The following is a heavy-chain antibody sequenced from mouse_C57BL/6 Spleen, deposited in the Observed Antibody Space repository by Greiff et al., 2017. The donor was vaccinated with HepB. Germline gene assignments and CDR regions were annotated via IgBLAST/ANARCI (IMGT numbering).Heavy chain of an antibody. CDR2: ISSGGSYT. CDR3: ARQGGGYSFAY. CDR1: GFTFSSYG. J-gene: IGHJ3*01. D-gene: IGHD2-3*01. V-gene: IGHV5-6*01. Sequence: EVQRVESGGDLVKPGGSLKLSCAASGFTFSSYGMSWVRQTPDKRLEWVATISSGGSYTYYPDSVKGRFTISRDNAKNTLYLQMSSLKSEDTAMYYCARQGGGYSFAYWGQRTLVTVSA.